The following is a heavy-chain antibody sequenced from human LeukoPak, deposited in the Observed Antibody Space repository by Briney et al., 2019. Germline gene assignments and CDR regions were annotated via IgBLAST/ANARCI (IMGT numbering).Heavy chain of an antibody. CDR3: AKDGVAILWFGENSLDAFDI. CDR2: ISGSGGST. Sequence: GGSLRLSCAASGFTFSSYGMSWVRQAPGKGLEWVSAISGSGGSTCYADSVKGRFTISRDNSKNTLYLQTHSLKAEGTDVYYCAKDGVAILWFGENSLDAFDIWGQGTMVTVSS. CDR1: GFTFSSYG. D-gene: IGHD3-10*01. V-gene: IGHV3-23*01. J-gene: IGHJ3*02.